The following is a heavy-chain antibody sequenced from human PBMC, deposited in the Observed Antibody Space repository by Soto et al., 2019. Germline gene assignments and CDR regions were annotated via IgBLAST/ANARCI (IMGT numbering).Heavy chain of an antibody. D-gene: IGHD5-12*01. CDR1: GYSFTSQY. CDR2: INPNGGST. CDR3: AREQGLRPGGGGTEPLDI. V-gene: IGHV1-46*03. J-gene: IGHJ3*02. Sequence: QVQLVQSGAEVKKPGASVKISCEASGYSFTSQYVHWVRQAPGQGLEWMGIINPNGGSTTYAQKFQGRVTMTRDTSTSTVYMELSSLTSEDTAVYYGAREQGLRPGGGGTEPLDIWGQGTMVTVAS.